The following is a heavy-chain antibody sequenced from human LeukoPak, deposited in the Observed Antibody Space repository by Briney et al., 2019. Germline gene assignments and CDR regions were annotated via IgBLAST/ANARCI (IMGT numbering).Heavy chain of an antibody. CDR3: ARDEVGATFDY. Sequence: GGSLRLSCAASEFTVSSNYMSWVRQAPGKGLEWVSVIYSGGSTYYADSVKGRFTISRDNSKNTLYLQMNSLRAEDTAVYYCARDEVGATFDYWGQGTLATVSS. J-gene: IGHJ4*02. V-gene: IGHV3-53*05. CDR2: IYSGGST. CDR1: EFTVSSNY. D-gene: IGHD1-26*01.